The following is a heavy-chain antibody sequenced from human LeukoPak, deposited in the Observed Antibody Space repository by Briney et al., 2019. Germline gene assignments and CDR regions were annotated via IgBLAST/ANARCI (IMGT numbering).Heavy chain of an antibody. Sequence: ASVKVSCKASGHTFTSYGISWVRQAPGQGLEWMGWISAYNGNTNYAQKLQGRVTMTTDTSTSTAYMELRSLRSDDTAVYYCARIYSVDWLLLPPYYFDYWVQGTLVTVSS. CDR3: ARIYSVDWLLLPPYYFDY. V-gene: IGHV1-18*01. CDR2: ISAYNGNT. D-gene: IGHD3-9*01. J-gene: IGHJ4*02. CDR1: GHTFTSYG.